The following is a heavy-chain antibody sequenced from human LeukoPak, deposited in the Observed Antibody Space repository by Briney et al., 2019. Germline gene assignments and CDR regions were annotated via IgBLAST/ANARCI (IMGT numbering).Heavy chain of an antibody. Sequence: PGGSLRLSCAASGFTFSDYTMQWVRQAPGKGLEWVALLPPDGSYQYYADSLKGRFTISRDNFKNALYLQMNSLRLEDTAVYYCARGFNDRSWYGAHWGPGTLLSLSP. V-gene: IGHV3-30*04. J-gene: IGHJ4*02. CDR1: GFTFSDYT. D-gene: IGHD6-13*01. CDR3: ARGFNDRSWYGAH. CDR2: LPPDGSYQ.